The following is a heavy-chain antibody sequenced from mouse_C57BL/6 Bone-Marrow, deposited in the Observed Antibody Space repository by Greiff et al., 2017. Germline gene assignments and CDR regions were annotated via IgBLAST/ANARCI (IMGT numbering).Heavy chain of an antibody. CDR2: IWWDDDK. V-gene: IGHV8-8*01. J-gene: IGHJ4*01. CDR3: ARIRTAQANYAMDY. D-gene: IGHD3-2*02. CDR1: GFSLSTFGMG. Sequence: QVTLKECGPGILQPSQTLSLTCSFSGFSLSTFGMGVGWIRQPSGKGLEWLAHIWWDDDKYYNPALKSRLTISKDTSKNQVFLKIANVDTADTATYYCARIRTAQANYAMDYWGQGTSVTVSS.